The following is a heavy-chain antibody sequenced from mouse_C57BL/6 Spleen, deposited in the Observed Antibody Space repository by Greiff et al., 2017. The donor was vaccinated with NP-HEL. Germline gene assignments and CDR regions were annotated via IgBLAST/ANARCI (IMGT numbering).Heavy chain of an antibody. J-gene: IGHJ3*01. CDR2: IYPGDGDT. V-gene: IGHV1-80*01. Sequence: QVQLQQSGAELVKPGASVKISCKASGYAFSSYWMNWVKQRPGKGLEWIGQIYPGDGDTNYNGKFKGKATLTADKSSSTAYMQLSSLTSEDSAVYFCARSGYGSSYVSWFAYWGQGTLVTVSA. CDR3: ARSGYGSSYVSWFAY. CDR1: GYAFSSYW. D-gene: IGHD1-1*01.